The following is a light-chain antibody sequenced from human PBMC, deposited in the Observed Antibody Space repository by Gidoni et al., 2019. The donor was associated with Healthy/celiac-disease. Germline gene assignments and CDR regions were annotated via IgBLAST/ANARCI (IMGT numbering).Light chain of an antibody. CDR3: EAWNSSTVV. Sequence: SHDLPQPPPVPVAPGQTASTTCSGATLGVKYACWSPQTPGHSPVLVIYQVSKRPSGLPERVSGSNTVNTATLTISGTQAMDETDYYCEAWNSSTVVFGGGTKLTVL. J-gene: IGLJ2*01. V-gene: IGLV3-1*01. CDR2: QVS. CDR1: TLGVKY.